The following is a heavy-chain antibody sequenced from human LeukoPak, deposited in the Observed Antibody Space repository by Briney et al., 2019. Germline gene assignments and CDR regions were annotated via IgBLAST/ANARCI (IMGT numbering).Heavy chain of an antibody. CDR2: FDPEEGET. D-gene: IGHD6-19*01. CDR3: ATVRDFATIAVPGFNV. CDR1: GDSLTEVP. V-gene: IGHV1-24*01. J-gene: IGHJ6*04. Sequence: ASVKVSCKVSGDSLTEVPMYWVRQAPGKGREWMGGFDPEEGETIYAQKFQGRVTMTEDTSTDTAYMELGSLRSEDTAIYYCATVRDFATIAVPGFNVWGKGTTVTVSS.